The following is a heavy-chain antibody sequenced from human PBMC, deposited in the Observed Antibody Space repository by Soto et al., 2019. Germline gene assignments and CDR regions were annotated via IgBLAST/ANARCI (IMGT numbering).Heavy chain of an antibody. CDR1: GGSISSSDW. D-gene: IGHD1-26*01. J-gene: IGHJ6*02. V-gene: IGHV4-4*02. CDR2: FYHSGST. CDR3: ARGGAYRDPSYNYHYGMDL. Sequence: QVQLQESGPGLVKPSGTLSLTCAVSGGSISSSDWWTWVRQPPGKGLEWIGEFYHSGSTNYNPSLKSRVTISVDKSKNQFSLKLSSVTAADTAVYYCARGGAYRDPSYNYHYGMDLWGQGTTVTASS.